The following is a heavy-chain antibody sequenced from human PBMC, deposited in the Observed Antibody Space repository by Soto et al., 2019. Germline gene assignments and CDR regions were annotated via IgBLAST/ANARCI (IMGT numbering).Heavy chain of an antibody. CDR2: ISAYNGNT. D-gene: IGHD3-10*01. Sequence: GASVKVSCKASGYTFTSYGISWVRQAPGQGLEWMGWISAYNGNTNYAQKLQGRVTMTTDTSTSTAYMELRSLRSDDTAVYYCARNEDEYGSVQRPFDYWGQGTLVTVSS. CDR3: ARNEDEYGSVQRPFDY. V-gene: IGHV1-18*04. J-gene: IGHJ4*02. CDR1: GYTFTSYG.